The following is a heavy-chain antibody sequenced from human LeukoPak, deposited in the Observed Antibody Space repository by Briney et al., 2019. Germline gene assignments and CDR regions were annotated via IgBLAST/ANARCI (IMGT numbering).Heavy chain of an antibody. CDR2: MNPNSGNT. Sequence: GASVKVSCKAYGYTFIGYDINWVRQATGQGLEWMGWMNPNSGNTEYAQKFQGRVTMTRNTSKTTAYMELSSLRSDDTAVYYCARGQYDNVWGSYPDYWGQGTLVTVSS. V-gene: IGHV1-8*01. J-gene: IGHJ4*02. CDR3: ARGQYDNVWGSYPDY. D-gene: IGHD3-16*01. CDR1: GYTFIGYD.